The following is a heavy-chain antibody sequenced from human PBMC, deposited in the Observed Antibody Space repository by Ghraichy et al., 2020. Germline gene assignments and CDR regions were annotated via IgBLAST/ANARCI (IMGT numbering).Heavy chain of an antibody. D-gene: IGHD4-17*01. Sequence: GGSLILSCAASGFTFSGSAMHWVRQASGKGLEWVGRIRSKANSYATAYAASVKGRFTISRDDSKNTAYLQMNSLKTEDTAVYYCILATVTTSGAFDIWGQGTMVTVSS. J-gene: IGHJ3*02. CDR2: IRSKANSYAT. CDR3: ILATVTTSGAFDI. V-gene: IGHV3-73*01. CDR1: GFTFSGSA.